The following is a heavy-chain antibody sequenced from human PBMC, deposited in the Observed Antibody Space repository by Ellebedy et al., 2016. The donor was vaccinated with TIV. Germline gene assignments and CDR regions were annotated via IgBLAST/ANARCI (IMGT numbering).Heavy chain of an antibody. CDR2: INPNTGDT. V-gene: IGHV1-2*02. Sequence: ASVKVSCXASGYTFTGHYMHWVRQAPGQGLEWMGWINPNTGDTKYAQTLQGRVTVTRDTSISTAYMEVNSLRSEDTAFYYCAKVPGDYGTTWGQGTLVTVSS. D-gene: IGHD4-17*01. J-gene: IGHJ5*02. CDR1: GYTFTGHY. CDR3: AKVPGDYGTT.